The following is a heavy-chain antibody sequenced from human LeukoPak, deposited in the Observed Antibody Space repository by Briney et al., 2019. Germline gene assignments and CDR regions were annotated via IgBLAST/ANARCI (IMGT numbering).Heavy chain of an antibody. CDR2: IYYTGNT. Sequence: SETLSLTCTVSGASISDNYWSWIRQPPGKGLEWIGYIYYTGNTNYNPSLKSRVAISVDTSKNQLSLKLSSVTAADTAVYYCARGNSDDHLAWFGPWGQGTLVSVSS. V-gene: IGHV4-59*01. CDR1: GASISDNY. CDR3: ARGNSDDHLAWFGP. D-gene: IGHD1-26*01. J-gene: IGHJ5*02.